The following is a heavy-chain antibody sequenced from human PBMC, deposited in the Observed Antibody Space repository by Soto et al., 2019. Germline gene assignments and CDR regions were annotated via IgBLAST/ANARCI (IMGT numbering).Heavy chain of an antibody. CDR1: GFTFSSYG. CDR2: ISYDGSNK. D-gene: IGHD6-13*01. CDR3: AKIRTRQQLVGQDY. V-gene: IGHV3-30*18. J-gene: IGHJ4*02. Sequence: QVQLVESGGGVVQPGRSLRLSCAASGFTFSSYGMHWIRQAPGTGLEWVAVISYDGSNKYYADSVKGRFTISRDNSKNTLYLQMNSLRAAATAVYYCAKIRTRQQLVGQDYWGQGTLVTVSS.